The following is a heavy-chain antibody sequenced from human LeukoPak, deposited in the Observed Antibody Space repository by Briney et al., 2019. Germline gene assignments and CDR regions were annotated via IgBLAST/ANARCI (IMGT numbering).Heavy chain of an antibody. J-gene: IGHJ4*02. CDR2: ISWNSGSI. Sequence: PGRSLRLSCAASGFTFDDYAMHWVRQAPGKGLEWVSGISWNSGSIGYADSVKGRFTISRDNAKNSLYLQMNSLRAEDTALYYCAKGGYSSGWPFDYWGQGTLVTVSS. D-gene: IGHD6-19*01. CDR3: AKGGYSSGWPFDY. V-gene: IGHV3-9*01. CDR1: GFTFDDYA.